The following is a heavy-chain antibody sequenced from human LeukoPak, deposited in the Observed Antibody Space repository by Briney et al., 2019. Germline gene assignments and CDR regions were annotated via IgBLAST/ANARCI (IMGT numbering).Heavy chain of an antibody. D-gene: IGHD6-19*01. CDR2: IYYSGNT. CDR1: GGSISSNNYY. Sequence: SETLSLTCTVSGGSISSNNYYWGWIRQPPGKGLEWIGSIYYSGNTYYNPSLKSRVTISVDTSKDQFSLKLSSVTAADTAVYYCARLVAVAANYFDPWGQGTLVTVSS. CDR3: ARLVAVAANYFDP. J-gene: IGHJ5*02. V-gene: IGHV4-39*01.